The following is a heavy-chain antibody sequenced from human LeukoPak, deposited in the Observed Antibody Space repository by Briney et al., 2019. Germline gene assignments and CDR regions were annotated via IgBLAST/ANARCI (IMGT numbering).Heavy chain of an antibody. J-gene: IGHJ4*02. Sequence: ASVTVSFKPSGYTFIDYYMHWVRQAPGQGLEWMGWINPNSGGTNFAQKFRGRVTLTRDTSISTAYMELSRLRYDDTAMYYCAREAICSSTTCYFDYWGQGTLVTVSS. D-gene: IGHD2-2*01. CDR2: INPNSGGT. CDR3: AREAICSSTTCYFDY. CDR1: GYTFIDYY. V-gene: IGHV1-2*02.